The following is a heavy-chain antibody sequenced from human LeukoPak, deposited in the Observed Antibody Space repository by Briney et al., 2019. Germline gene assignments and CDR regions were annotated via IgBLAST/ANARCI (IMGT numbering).Heavy chain of an antibody. CDR2: IWYDGSNK. Sequence: GGSLRLSCAASGFTFSSYGMHWVRQAPGKGLEWVAVIWYDGSNKYYADSVKGRFTISRDNSKNTLYLQMNSLRAEDTAVYYCAREDIGWLRGYYYGMDVWGQGTTVTVSS. D-gene: IGHD3-9*01. CDR1: GFTFSSYG. J-gene: IGHJ6*02. CDR3: AREDIGWLRGYYYGMDV. V-gene: IGHV3-33*01.